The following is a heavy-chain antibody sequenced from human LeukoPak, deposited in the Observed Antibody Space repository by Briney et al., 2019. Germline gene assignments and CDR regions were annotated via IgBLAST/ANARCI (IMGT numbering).Heavy chain of an antibody. V-gene: IGHV3-48*04. J-gene: IGHJ4*02. CDR1: GFTFSSYS. Sequence: GGSLRLSCAASGFTFSSYSMNWVRQAPGKGLEWVSYISSSSSTIYYADSVKGRFTISRDNAKNSLYLQMNSLRAEDTAVYYCARDLARTAAGFDYWGQGTLVTVSS. CDR2: ISSSSSTI. D-gene: IGHD6-13*01. CDR3: ARDLARTAAGFDY.